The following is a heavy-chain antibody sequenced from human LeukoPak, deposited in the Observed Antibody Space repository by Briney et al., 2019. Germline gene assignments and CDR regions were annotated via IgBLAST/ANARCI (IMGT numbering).Heavy chain of an antibody. J-gene: IGHJ4*02. V-gene: IGHV1-2*02. Sequence: ASVKVSGKASGYTFTGYYMHWVRQAPGQGLEWMGWINPNSGGTNYAQKFQGRVTMTRDTSISTAYMELSRLRSDDTAVYYCASPYYDSSGYYEWGQGTLVTVSS. CDR3: ASPYYDSSGYYE. D-gene: IGHD3-22*01. CDR1: GYTFTGYY. CDR2: INPNSGGT.